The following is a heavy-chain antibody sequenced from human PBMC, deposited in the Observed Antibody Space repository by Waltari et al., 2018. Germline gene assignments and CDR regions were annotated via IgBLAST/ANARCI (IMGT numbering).Heavy chain of an antibody. Sequence: EVQLLESGGGLVQPGGSLRLSCAASGFTFSSYAMSWVRQAPGKGLEWVSVIYSGGSTYYADSVKGRFTISRDNSKTTLYLQMNSLRAEDTAVYYCAKEKQQLVPFDYWGQGTLVTVSS. CDR2: IYSGGST. CDR1: GFTFSSYA. CDR3: AKEKQQLVPFDY. V-gene: IGHV3-23*03. D-gene: IGHD6-13*01. J-gene: IGHJ4*02.